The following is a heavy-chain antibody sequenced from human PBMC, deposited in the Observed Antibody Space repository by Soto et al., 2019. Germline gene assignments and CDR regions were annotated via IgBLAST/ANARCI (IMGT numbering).Heavy chain of an antibody. J-gene: IGHJ4*01. V-gene: IGHV2-5*02. CDR1: GFSLSTSGVG. Sequence: QITLKESGPTLVKPTQTLTLTCTFSGFSLSTSGVGVGWIRQPPGKALEWLALIYWDDDNRYSPSLKSRLTIPKDTSKNQVVLTMTNMVPVDTATYYCALLAVAGIIDYWGHGTLVTVSS. D-gene: IGHD6-19*01. CDR3: ALLAVAGIIDY. CDR2: IYWDDDN.